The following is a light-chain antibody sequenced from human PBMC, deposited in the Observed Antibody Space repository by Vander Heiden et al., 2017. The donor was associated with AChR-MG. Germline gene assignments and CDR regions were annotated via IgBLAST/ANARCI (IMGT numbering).Light chain of an antibody. V-gene: IGKV1-39*01. J-gene: IGKJ4*01. CDR1: QNIATY. CDR2: AAS. CDR3: QQTYSDSVT. Sequence: DIRMTQSPSSLSASVGDRVTITCRASQNIATYLNWYQHKPGKAPELLIYAASSVQSGVPSRFSGSRSGTAFTLTISLLQPEDFATYYCQQTYSDSVTFGGGTKVEIK.